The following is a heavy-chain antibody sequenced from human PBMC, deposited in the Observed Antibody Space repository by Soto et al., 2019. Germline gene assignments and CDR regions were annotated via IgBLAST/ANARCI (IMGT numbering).Heavy chain of an antibody. CDR3: ARESWVDFYYESSGYYYGIDY. CDR2: IISSSSYI. D-gene: IGHD3-22*01. V-gene: IGHV3-21*01. CDR1: GFTFSGYS. Sequence: GGSLSLWPAASGFTFSGYSMSWVRQAPGNGLEWVSSIISSSSYIYYADSVKGRFTISRDNAKNSLYLQMNSLRAEDTAVYYCARESWVDFYYESSGYYYGIDYWGQGTLVTVSS. J-gene: IGHJ4*02.